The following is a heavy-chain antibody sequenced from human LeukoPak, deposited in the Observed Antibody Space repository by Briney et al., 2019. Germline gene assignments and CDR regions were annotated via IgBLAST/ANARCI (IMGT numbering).Heavy chain of an antibody. CDR2: IRYDGSNK. V-gene: IGHV3-30*02. J-gene: IGHJ4*02. CDR3: AKVRSTEVQTFDY. D-gene: IGHD1-1*01. CDR1: GFTFSSYD. Sequence: GGSLRLSCAASGFTFSSYDMHWVRQAPGKGLEWVAFIRYDGSNKYYADSVKGRFTISRDNSKNTLYLQMNSLRAEDTAVYYCAKVRSTEVQTFDYWGQGTLVTVSS.